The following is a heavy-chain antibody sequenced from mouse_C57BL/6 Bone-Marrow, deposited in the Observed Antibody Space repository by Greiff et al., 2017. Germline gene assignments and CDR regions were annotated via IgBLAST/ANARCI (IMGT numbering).Heavy chain of an antibody. CDR3: ARDDDGGGFDY. V-gene: IGHV14-2*01. CDR2: IDPEDGET. J-gene: IGHJ2*01. CDR1: GFNIKDYY. Sequence: EVQLQQSGAELVKPGASVKLSCTASGFNIKDYYMHWVKQRPEQGLEWIGRIDPEDGETKYAPKFQGKATLTADTSSTAAYLQLSSLPAEDTAVYCCARDDDGGGFDYWGQGTTLTVSS. D-gene: IGHD2-4*01.